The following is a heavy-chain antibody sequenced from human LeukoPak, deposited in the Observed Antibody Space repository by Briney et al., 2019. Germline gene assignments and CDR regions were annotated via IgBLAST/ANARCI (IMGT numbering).Heavy chain of an antibody. D-gene: IGHD6-13*01. Sequence: SETLSLTCTVSGGSVSSGSYYWSWIRQPPGKGLEWIGEINHSGSTNYNPSLKSRVTISVDTSKNQFSLKLSSVTAADTAVYYCARALAAGPDYWGQGTLVTVSS. V-gene: IGHV4-61*01. CDR1: GGSVSSGSYY. CDR2: INHSGST. CDR3: ARALAAGPDY. J-gene: IGHJ4*02.